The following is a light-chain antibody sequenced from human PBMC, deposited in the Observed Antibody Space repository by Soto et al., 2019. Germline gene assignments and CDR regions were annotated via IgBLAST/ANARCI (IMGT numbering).Light chain of an antibody. CDR1: QSVSRY. J-gene: IGKJ2*02. CDR3: QQRGNWPRT. CDR2: DAS. V-gene: IGKV3-11*01. Sequence: ESVLTQSPATLSLSPGESATLSCRASQSVSRYLAWYQQKPGQAPRLLIYDASNRATGIPARFSGSGSGTDFTLTISSLAPEDFAVYYCQQRGNWPRTFGQGTKLEIK.